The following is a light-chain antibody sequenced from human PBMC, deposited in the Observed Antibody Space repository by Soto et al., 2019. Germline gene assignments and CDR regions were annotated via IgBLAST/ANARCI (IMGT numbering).Light chain of an antibody. J-gene: IGKJ5*01. CDR2: VAS. V-gene: IGKV1-39*01. CDR3: QQSFGSPQIT. CDR1: QNIENY. Sequence: DIQMTQSPSSLSASLGDTVTISCRASQNIENYLHWYQQKAGKAPEVLLYVASVLKDGVSSRFSGSGYGTDFTLTITNLQPADFAMYYCQQSFGSPQITFGQGTRLYIK.